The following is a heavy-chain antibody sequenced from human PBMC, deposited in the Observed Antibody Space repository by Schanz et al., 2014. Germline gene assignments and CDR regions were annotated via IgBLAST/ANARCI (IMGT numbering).Heavy chain of an antibody. CDR3: ARENTAVAGMPRVMDV. V-gene: IGHV1-2*02. CDR1: GYRFIGYY. D-gene: IGHD6-19*01. J-gene: IGHJ6*02. Sequence: QVHLVQSGSEVKKPGASVKVSCKASGYRFIGYYVHWVRQAPGQGLDWMGRVRPYSGDTIYAQMFQGRVTMTTDTSISTAYMELSRLTSDDTAVFFCARENTAVAGMPRVMDVWGQGTTVTVTS. CDR2: VRPYSGDT.